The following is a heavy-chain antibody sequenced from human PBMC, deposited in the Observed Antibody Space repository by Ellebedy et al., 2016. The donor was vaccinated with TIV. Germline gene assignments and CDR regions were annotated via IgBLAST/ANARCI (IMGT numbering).Heavy chain of an antibody. V-gene: IGHV3-33*08. CDR1: GFTFSSYG. D-gene: IGHD3-10*01. Sequence: GESLKISCAASGFTFSSYGMHWVRQAPGKGLEWVAVIWYDGSNKYYADSVKGRFTISRDNSKNTLYLQMNSLRAEDTAVYYCARRGLLWFGEFRNYYYYYGMDVWGQGTTVTVSS. J-gene: IGHJ6*02. CDR3: ARRGLLWFGEFRNYYYYYGMDV. CDR2: IWYDGSNK.